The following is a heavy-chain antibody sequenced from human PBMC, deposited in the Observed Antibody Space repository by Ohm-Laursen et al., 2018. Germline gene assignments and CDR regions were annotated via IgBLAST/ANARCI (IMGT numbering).Heavy chain of an antibody. CDR1: GFTLGSHW. J-gene: IGHJ4*02. Sequence: SLRLSCTASGFTLGSHWMSWVRQAPGKGLEWVANIRQDGSEIYYVDSVKGRFTISRDNAKSSLYLQMNSLRAEDTAVYYCVRDRRGGSIELRAGGQGALVTVSS. CDR2: IRQDGSEI. D-gene: IGHD6-6*01. CDR3: VRDRRGGSIELRA. V-gene: IGHV3-7*01.